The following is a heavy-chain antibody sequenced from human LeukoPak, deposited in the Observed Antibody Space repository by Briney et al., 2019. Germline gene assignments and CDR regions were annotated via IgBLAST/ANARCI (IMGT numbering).Heavy chain of an antibody. J-gene: IGHJ6*02. CDR2: IYNSGRT. CDR1: GGSISSGGYY. CDR3: AGDAIWFGELWRYGMDG. V-gene: IGHV4-31*03. Sequence: SETLSLTCNVSGGSISSGGYYWSWIRQHPGKGLEWIGYIYNSGRTYYNPSLKSRVSISIDTSKIQFSLKLSSVTAADTAVYCCAGDAIWFGELWRYGMDGWGQGTTVTVSS. D-gene: IGHD3-10*01.